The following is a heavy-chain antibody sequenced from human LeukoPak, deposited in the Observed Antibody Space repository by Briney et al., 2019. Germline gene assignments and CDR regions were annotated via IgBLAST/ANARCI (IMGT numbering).Heavy chain of an antibody. CDR3: TTSDDSSGYYYPLDY. CDR2: IKSKTDGGTT. D-gene: IGHD3-22*01. V-gene: IGHV3-15*01. Sequence: GGSLRLSCAASGFTFSNAWMSWVRQAPGKGLEWVGRIKSKTDGGTTDYAAPVKGRFTISRDDSKNTLYLQMNSLKTEDTAVYYCTTSDDSSGYYYPLDYWGQGTLLTVSS. CDR1: GFTFSNAW. J-gene: IGHJ4*02.